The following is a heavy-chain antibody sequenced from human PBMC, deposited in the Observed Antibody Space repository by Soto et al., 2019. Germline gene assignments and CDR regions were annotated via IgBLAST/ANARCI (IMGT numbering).Heavy chain of an antibody. CDR2: IYYSGST. V-gene: IGHV4-39*01. CDR1: GGSISSSSYY. D-gene: IGHD3-16*02. Sequence: SETLSLTCTVSGGSISSSSYYWGWIRQPPGKGLEWIGSIYYSGSTYYNPSLKSRVTISVDTSKNQFSLKLSSVTAADTAVYYCAGPLMITFGGVIVKFGLFDYWGQGTLVTVSS. J-gene: IGHJ4*02. CDR3: AGPLMITFGGVIVKFGLFDY.